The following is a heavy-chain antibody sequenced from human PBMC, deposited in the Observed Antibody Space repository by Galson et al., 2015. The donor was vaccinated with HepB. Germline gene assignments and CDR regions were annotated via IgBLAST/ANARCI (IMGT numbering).Heavy chain of an antibody. CDR2: ISGSGGST. CDR1: GFTFSSYA. J-gene: IGHJ6*03. V-gene: IGHV3-23*01. Sequence: SLRLSCAASGFTFSSYAMHWVRQAPGKGLEWVSAISGSGGSTYYADSVKGRFTISRDNSKNTLYLQMNSLRAEDTAVYYCANRYCSGGSCYGYYYYCYMDVWGKGTTVTVSS. CDR3: ANRYCSGGSCYGYYYYCYMDV. D-gene: IGHD2-15*01.